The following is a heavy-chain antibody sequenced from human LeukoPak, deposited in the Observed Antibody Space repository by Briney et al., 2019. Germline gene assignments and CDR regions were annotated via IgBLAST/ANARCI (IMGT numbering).Heavy chain of an antibody. CDR3: ARDKIPPKSYYYGSGRGGYYYGMDV. CDR1: GFTFSSYS. V-gene: IGHV3-21*01. Sequence: GGSLRLSCAASGFTFSSYSMNWVRQAPGKWLEWVSSISSSSSYIYYADSVKGRFTISRDNAKNSLYLQMNSLRAEDTAVYYCARDKIPPKSYYYGSGRGGYYYGMDVWGKGTTVTVSS. D-gene: IGHD3-10*01. CDR2: ISSSSSYI. J-gene: IGHJ6*04.